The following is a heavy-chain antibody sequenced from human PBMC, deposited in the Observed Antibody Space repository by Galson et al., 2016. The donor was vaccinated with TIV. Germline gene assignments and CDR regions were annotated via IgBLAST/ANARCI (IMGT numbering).Heavy chain of an antibody. Sequence: SLRLSCAASGFAFSTYAMHWVRQAPGKGLEWVALISYYGSDKYYADSVKGRFTISRDNSKNTLYLHMSSLRAEDTALYYCARGPTTRRGYYGLDIWGQGTTVTVSS. V-gene: IGHV3-30-3*01. J-gene: IGHJ6*02. CDR2: ISYYGSDK. CDR1: GFAFSTYA. CDR3: ARGPTTRRGYYGLDI. D-gene: IGHD1-26*01.